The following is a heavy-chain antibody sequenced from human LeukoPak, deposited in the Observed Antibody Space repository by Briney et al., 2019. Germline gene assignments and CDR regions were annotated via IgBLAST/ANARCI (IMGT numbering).Heavy chain of an antibody. D-gene: IGHD3-22*01. CDR3: ARWDYYDSRTFDI. CDR1: GYTFTSYG. CDR2: ISIYNGKI. V-gene: IGHV1-18*01. J-gene: IGHJ3*02. Sequence: ASVNVSCKASGYTFTSYGIRRVRQAPGQGREWMGWISIYNGKINYAQKFQGRVTMTTDTSTSTAYMELRSLRSDDTAVYYCARWDYYDSRTFDIWGQGTMVTVS.